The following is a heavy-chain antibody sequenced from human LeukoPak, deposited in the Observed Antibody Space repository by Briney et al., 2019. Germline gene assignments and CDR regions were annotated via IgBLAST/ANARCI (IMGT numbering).Heavy chain of an antibody. D-gene: IGHD6-6*01. CDR3: AKDLIKAQLVREFDH. CDR2: ISGSGDST. Sequence: GGSLRLSCAVSGFTFSSNAMSWVRQAPGKGLEWVSAISGSGDSTYYADSVKGRFSISRDNSKNTLYLQMNSLRAEDTAIYYCAKDLIKAQLVREFDHWGQGTLVTVSS. CDR1: GFTFSSNA. V-gene: IGHV3-23*01. J-gene: IGHJ4*02.